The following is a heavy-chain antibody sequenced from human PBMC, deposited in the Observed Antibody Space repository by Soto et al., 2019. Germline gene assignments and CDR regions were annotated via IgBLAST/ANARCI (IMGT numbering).Heavy chain of an antibody. CDR2: LTNDGGYT. Sequence: GGSLRLSCKASGFTFSGHYMNWIRQAPGKGLEGLAYLTNDGGYTYYADSVRGRFTIWRDNAKDSLYLQINDLRADDTGVYHCAKDRRDHNTSTDAFDXWGQGTTVTVS. J-gene: IGHJ3*01. D-gene: IGHD1-1*01. V-gene: IGHV3-11*01. CDR3: AKDRRDHNTSTDAFDX. CDR1: GFTFSGHY.